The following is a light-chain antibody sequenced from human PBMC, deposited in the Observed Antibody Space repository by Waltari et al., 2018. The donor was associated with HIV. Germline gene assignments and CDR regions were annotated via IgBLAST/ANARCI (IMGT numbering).Light chain of an antibody. CDR1: TLAKQY. J-gene: IGLJ1*01. CDR2: QDT. V-gene: IGLV3-25*03. Sequence: SYELTQAPSVSVSPGQTARITCSGDTLAKQYAYWYQQKPGQAPELVMSQDTERPSGIPERFSGSRSGTTVTLTISRVQAADEADYYCQSIDSGGTFVFGTGTKVTVL. CDR3: QSIDSGGTFV.